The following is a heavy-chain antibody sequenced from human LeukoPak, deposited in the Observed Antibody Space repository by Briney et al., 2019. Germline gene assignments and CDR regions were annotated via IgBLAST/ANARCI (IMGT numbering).Heavy chain of an antibody. CDR3: GRGGDFGVVTDC. V-gene: IGHV3-21*01. CDR2: ISGSGSFT. D-gene: IGHD3-3*01. CDR1: GFTFESSP. J-gene: IGHJ4*01. Sequence: GGSLRLSCAASGFTFESSPMTWFRQAPGKGLEWVSLISGSGSFTLYSDSVRGRFTISRDNAKNSLFLQLNNLRLDDTGVYYCGRGGDFGVVTDCWGQGNVVTVSS.